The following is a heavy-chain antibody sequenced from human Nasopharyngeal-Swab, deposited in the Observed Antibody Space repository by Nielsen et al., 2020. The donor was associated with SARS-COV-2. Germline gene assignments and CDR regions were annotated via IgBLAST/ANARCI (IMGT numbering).Heavy chain of an antibody. CDR1: GYTFTSYD. CDR3: ARVYCTNGVCSPPEYYYYYYMDV. J-gene: IGHJ6*03. V-gene: IGHV1-8*01. D-gene: IGHD2-8*01. CDR2: INPNSGNT. Sequence: SVKVSCKASGYTFTSYDINWVRQATGQGLEWMGWINPNSGNTGYAQKFQGRVTMTRNTSISTAYMELSSLRSEDTAVYYCARVYCTNGVCSPPEYYYYYYMDVWGKGTTVTVSS.